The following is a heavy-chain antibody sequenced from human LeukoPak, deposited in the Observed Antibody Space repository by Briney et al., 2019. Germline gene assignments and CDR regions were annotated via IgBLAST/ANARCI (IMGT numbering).Heavy chain of an antibody. D-gene: IGHD5-24*01. CDR2: IKYDGSYT. J-gene: IGHJ4*02. CDR1: GFTLSLAW. Sequence: GGSLRLSCATSGFTLSLAWMHWVRQAPGKGLEWVSRIKYDGSYTNYANSVKGRFTISRDNARNTLSLHMISLRAEDTAVYFCVRDGDAYNFDFWGQGVLVTVSS. CDR3: VRDGDAYNFDF. V-gene: IGHV3-74*01.